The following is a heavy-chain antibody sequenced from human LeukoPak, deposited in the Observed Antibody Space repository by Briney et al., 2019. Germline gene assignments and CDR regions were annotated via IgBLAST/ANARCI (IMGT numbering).Heavy chain of an antibody. Sequence: GGSLRLTCAASGFTFSSYGMHWVRQAPGKGLEWVAFIRYDGSNKYYADSVKGRFTISRDNSKNTLYLQMNSLRAEDTAVYYCAKGSSYSSSWYDYWGQGTLVTVSS. D-gene: IGHD6-13*01. J-gene: IGHJ4*02. CDR2: IRYDGSNK. CDR3: AKGSSYSSSWYDY. V-gene: IGHV3-30*02. CDR1: GFTFSSYG.